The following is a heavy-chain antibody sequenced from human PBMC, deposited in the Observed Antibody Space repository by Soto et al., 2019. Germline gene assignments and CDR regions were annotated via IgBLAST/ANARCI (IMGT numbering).Heavy chain of an antibody. J-gene: IGHJ6*02. D-gene: IGHD6-13*01. Sequence: QVQLQESGPGLVKPSETLSLTCTVSGGSVSSGSYYWSWIRQPPGKGLEWIGYIYYSGSTNYNPSLKRRVTISVDTSKHQFSLKLSSVTAADTAVYYCARYPRSSSSWYYYYGMDVWGQGTTVTVSS. CDR3: ARYPRSSSSWYYYYGMDV. V-gene: IGHV4-61*01. CDR2: IYYSGST. CDR1: GGSVSSGSYY.